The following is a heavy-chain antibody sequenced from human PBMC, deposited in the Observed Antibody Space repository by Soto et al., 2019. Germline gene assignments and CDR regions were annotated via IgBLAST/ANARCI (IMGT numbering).Heavy chain of an antibody. CDR1: GFTFSTYW. D-gene: IGHD2-2*03. V-gene: IGHV3-74*01. CDR2: INSDASHT. CDR3: VRDGYCITTICYGNWFET. Sequence: EVQLVESGGGLVQPGGYLRLSCAASGFTFSTYWMHWIRQVPGKDLEWVSRINSDASHTYYADSVKGRFTSTRDNAKNTLDFEMKTLRAEDTAVYYCVRDGYCITTICYGNWFETWGQGTLVTVSS. J-gene: IGHJ5*02.